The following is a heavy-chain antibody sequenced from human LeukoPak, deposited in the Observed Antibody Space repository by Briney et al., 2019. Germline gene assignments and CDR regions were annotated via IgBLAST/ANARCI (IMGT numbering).Heavy chain of an antibody. Sequence: ASVKVSCKASGGTFSSYAISWMRQAPGQGLEWMGGIIPIFGTANYAQKFQGRVTITADKPTSTAYMELSSLRSEDTAVYYCAKAGSIRFDYWGQGTLVIVSS. CDR2: IIPIFGTA. V-gene: IGHV1-69*06. CDR1: GGTFSSYA. D-gene: IGHD1-26*01. CDR3: AKAGSIRFDY. J-gene: IGHJ4*02.